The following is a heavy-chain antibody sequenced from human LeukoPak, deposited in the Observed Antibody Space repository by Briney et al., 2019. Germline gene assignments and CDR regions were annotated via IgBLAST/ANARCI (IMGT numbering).Heavy chain of an antibody. V-gene: IGHV4-4*02. Sequence: PSETLSLTCTVSDGSVSSSNWWSWVRQPPGKGLEWIGEIYHSGSTNYNPSLKSRVTISVDKSKNQFSLKLSSVTAADTAVYYCARVPAAPRLYMDVWGQGTTVIVSS. CDR2: IYHSGST. CDR3: ARVPAAPRLYMDV. J-gene: IGHJ6*02. CDR1: DGSVSSSNW. D-gene: IGHD2-2*01.